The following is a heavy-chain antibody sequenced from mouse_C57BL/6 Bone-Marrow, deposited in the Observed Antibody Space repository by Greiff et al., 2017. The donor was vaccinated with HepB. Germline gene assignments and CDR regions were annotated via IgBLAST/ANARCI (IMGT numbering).Heavy chain of an antibody. V-gene: IGHV5-6*01. D-gene: IGHD4-1*01. Sequence: VQLKESGGDLVKPGGSLKLSCAASGFTFSSYGMSWVRQTPDKRLVWVATISSGGSYTYYPDNVKGRFTISRDNAKNPLYLQMSSLKSEDTAMYYCASKNWDGAYWGQGTLVTVSA. J-gene: IGHJ3*01. CDR1: GFTFSSYG. CDR2: ISSGGSYT. CDR3: ASKNWDGAY.